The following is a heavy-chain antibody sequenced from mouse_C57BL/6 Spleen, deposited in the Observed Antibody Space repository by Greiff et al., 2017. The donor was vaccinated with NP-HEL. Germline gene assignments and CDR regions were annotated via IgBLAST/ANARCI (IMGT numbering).Heavy chain of an antibody. J-gene: IGHJ2*01. Sequence: EVHLVESGAELVRPGSSVKMSCKTSGYTFTSYGINWVKQRPGQGLEWIGYIYFGNGYTEYNGKFKGKATLTSDTSSSTAYMQLSSLTSEDSAIYFCARGYDYAADYFDYWGQGTTLTVSS. CDR3: ARGYDYAADYFDY. V-gene: IGHV1-58*01. D-gene: IGHD2-4*01. CDR1: GYTFTSYG. CDR2: IYFGNGYT.